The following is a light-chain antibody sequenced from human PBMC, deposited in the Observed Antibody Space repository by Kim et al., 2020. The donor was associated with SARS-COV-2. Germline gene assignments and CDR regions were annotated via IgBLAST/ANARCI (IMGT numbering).Light chain of an antibody. Sequence: SVPPGQTAGLTCSGDKLGDKYACCYQQKPGQSPVLVIYQDSKRPSGIPERFSGSNSGNTATLTISGTQAMDEADYYCQAWDSSTVVFGGGTQLTVL. CDR2: QDS. CDR3: QAWDSSTVV. V-gene: IGLV3-1*01. J-gene: IGLJ2*01. CDR1: KLGDKY.